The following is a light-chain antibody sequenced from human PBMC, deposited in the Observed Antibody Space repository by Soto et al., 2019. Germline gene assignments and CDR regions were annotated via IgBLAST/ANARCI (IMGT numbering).Light chain of an antibody. CDR1: QSISTTY. V-gene: IGKV3-20*01. J-gene: IGKJ1*01. CDR2: GAS. Sequence: EIVLTQSPGTLSLSPGEGATLSCRASQSISTTYLAWYQQKPGQAPRLLIYGASSRATGIPDRFSGSGSETGFTLTISRLEPEDLAVYYCQQYDSSSWTFGQGTKVEIK. CDR3: QQYDSSSWT.